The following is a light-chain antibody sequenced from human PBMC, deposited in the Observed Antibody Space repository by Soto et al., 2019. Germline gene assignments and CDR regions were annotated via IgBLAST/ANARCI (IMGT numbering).Light chain of an antibody. CDR3: QQANSFPLT. CDR1: QGVNAW. J-gene: IGKJ4*01. CDR2: EAS. V-gene: IGKV1-12*01. Sequence: DTQMTQSPSSVSASVGDRVTITCRASQGVNAWLAWYQKKPGKAPELLIYEASTLHSGVPSRFSGSGSGTDFTITISSLQPEDFETYYCQQANSFPLTFGGGTKVEVQ.